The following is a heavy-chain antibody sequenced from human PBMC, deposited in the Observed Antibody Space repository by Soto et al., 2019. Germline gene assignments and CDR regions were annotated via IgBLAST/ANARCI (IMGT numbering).Heavy chain of an antibody. CDR3: ARHVKDRGVIREGHFDL. CDR1: GYTFSSQW. D-gene: IGHD3-10*01. J-gene: IGHJ4*02. V-gene: IGHV5-51*01. Sequence: EVQLVQSGAEMKKPGDSLKISCEAAGYTFSSQWIGWVRNTPGKVLEWMGIIYPGDSDTTYSPSFQGQVTISAEKSINNDYLQLRSLKAADTSMYYIARHVKDRGVIREGHFDLWGQGTLVTVSS. CDR2: IYPGDSDT.